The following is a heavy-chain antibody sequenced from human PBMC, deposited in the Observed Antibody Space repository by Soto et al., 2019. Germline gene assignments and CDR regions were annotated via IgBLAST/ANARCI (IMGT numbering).Heavy chain of an antibody. CDR3: ARGRYYDYIWGSYNFDY. CDR1: GFPFSSYS. Sequence: EVQLVESGGGLVKPGGSLRLSCEASGFPFSSYSMNWVGKGPGKGLEGVSIISSSSSYKYYADSLKGRFTISRDNAKNSLYLQMNSLRAEDTAVYYCARGRYYDYIWGSYNFDYWGQGTLVTVSS. CDR2: ISSSSSYK. J-gene: IGHJ4*02. D-gene: IGHD3-16*01. V-gene: IGHV3-21*01.